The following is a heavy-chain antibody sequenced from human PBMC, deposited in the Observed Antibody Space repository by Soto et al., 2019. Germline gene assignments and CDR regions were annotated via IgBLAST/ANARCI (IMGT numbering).Heavy chain of an antibody. D-gene: IGHD3-22*01. CDR1: GGSISSCDYY. CDR2: IYYSGST. J-gene: IGHJ4*02. Sequence: PSETLSLTCTVSGGSISSCDYYWSWIRQPPGKGLEWIGYIYYSGSTYYNPSLKSRVTISVDTSKNQFSLKLSSVTAADTAVFYCARDSHSSGEIGYWGQGTLVTVSS. CDR3: ARDSHSSGEIGY. V-gene: IGHV4-30-4*01.